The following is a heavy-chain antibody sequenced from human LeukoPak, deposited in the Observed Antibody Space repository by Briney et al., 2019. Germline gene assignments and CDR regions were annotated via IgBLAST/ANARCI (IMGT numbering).Heavy chain of an antibody. CDR1: GGSISSSSYY. Sequence: PSETLSLTCTVSGGSISSSSYYWGWIRQPPGKGLEWIGSIYYSGSTYYNPSLKSRVTISVDTSKNQFSLKLSSVTAADTAVYYCAREGVQQWLVRPHQNWFDPWGQGTLVTVSS. CDR2: IYYSGST. D-gene: IGHD6-19*01. CDR3: AREGVQQWLVRPHQNWFDP. J-gene: IGHJ5*02. V-gene: IGHV4-39*07.